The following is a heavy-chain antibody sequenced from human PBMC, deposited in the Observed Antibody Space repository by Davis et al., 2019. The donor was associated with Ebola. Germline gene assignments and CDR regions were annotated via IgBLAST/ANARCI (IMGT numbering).Heavy chain of an antibody. CDR1: GYTFTSYD. Sequence: ASVKVSCKASGYTFTSYDINWVRQATGQGLEWMGWMNPNSGNTGYAQKSQGRVTMTRNTSISTAYMELSSLRSEDTAVYYCARVQRSTRGGWFDPWGQGTLVTVSS. J-gene: IGHJ5*02. V-gene: IGHV1-8*01. CDR2: MNPNSGNT. CDR3: ARVQRSTRGGWFDP. D-gene: IGHD2-2*01.